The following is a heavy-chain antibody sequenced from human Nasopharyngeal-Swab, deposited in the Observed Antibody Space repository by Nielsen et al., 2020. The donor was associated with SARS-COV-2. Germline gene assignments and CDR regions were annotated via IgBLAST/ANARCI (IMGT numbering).Heavy chain of an antibody. J-gene: IGHJ4*02. Sequence: SQTLSLTCAISGDSVSSNSAAWNWIRQSPSRGLEWLGRTYYRSKWYNDYAVPVKSRITINPDTSKNQFSLQLNSVTPEDTAVYYCARESYSSGWCGGGNFDYWGQGTLVTVSS. CDR1: GDSVSSNSAA. CDR2: TYYRSKWYN. V-gene: IGHV6-1*01. D-gene: IGHD6-19*01. CDR3: ARESYSSGWCGGGNFDY.